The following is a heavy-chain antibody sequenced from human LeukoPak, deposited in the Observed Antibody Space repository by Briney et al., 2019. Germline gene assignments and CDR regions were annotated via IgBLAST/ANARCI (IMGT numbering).Heavy chain of an antibody. CDR3: AKHYGAHRDYYGLDV. D-gene: IGHD4-17*01. CDR1: GGSINSYY. V-gene: IGHV4-59*01. J-gene: IGHJ6*02. Sequence: SETLSLTCTVSGGSINSYYWSWIRQPPGKGLEWIGYIYYTGSTNYNPSLKSRVTISVDTSKNQFSLNLSSVAAADTAVYYCAKHYGAHRDYYGLDVWGQGTTVTVSS. CDR2: IYYTGST.